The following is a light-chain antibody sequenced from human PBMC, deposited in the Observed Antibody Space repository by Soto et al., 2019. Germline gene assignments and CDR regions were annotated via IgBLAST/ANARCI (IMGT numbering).Light chain of an antibody. CDR1: QSVSSN. J-gene: IGKJ1*01. CDR2: GAS. V-gene: IGKV3-15*01. Sequence: EIVMTQSPATLSVSPGERATLSCRASQSVSSNLAWYQKKPGQAPRLLIYGASTRATGIPARFSGSGSETRFTHTINNLQSEDFAVYYCQQYKNWPPMGLGQGTKVEIK. CDR3: QQYKNWPPMG.